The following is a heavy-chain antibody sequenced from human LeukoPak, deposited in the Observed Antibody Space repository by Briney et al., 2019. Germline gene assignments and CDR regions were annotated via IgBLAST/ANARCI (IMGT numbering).Heavy chain of an antibody. CDR1: GFTFYDYA. CDR2: ISWNSGSI. CDR3: AKEGYYYDSSGYSPFDY. D-gene: IGHD3-22*01. V-gene: IGHV3-9*01. J-gene: IGHJ4*02. Sequence: GRSLRLSCAASGFTFYDYAMHWVRQAPGKGLEWVSGISWNSGSIGYADSVKGRFTISRDNAKNSLYLQMNSLRAEDTALYYCAKEGYYYDSSGYSPFDYWGQGTLVTVSS.